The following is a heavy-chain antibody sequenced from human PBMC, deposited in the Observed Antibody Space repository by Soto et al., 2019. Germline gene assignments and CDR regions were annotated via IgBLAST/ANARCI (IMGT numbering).Heavy chain of an antibody. Sequence: SETLSLTCTVSGGSISSYYWSWIRQPPGKGLEWIGYIYYSGSTNYNPSLKSRVTISVDTSKNQFSLQLNSVTPEDTAVYYCARESWNYPRGAKSGQHYYGMDVWGQGTTVTVSS. V-gene: IGHV4-59*12. D-gene: IGHD1-7*01. J-gene: IGHJ6*02. CDR1: GGSISSYY. CDR2: IYYSGST. CDR3: ARESWNYPRGAKSGQHYYGMDV.